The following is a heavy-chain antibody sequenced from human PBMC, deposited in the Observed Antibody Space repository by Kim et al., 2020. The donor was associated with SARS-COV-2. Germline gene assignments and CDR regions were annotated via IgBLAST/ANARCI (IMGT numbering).Heavy chain of an antibody. CDR1: GGSFSGYY. CDR3: ARLWYGASYGMDV. Sequence: SETLSLTCAVYGGSFSGYYWNWIRQPPGKGLEWIGEINHSGSTNYNPSLKSRVTISVDTSKSQISLKLSSVTAADTAVYYCARLWYGASYGMDVWGQGTTVTVSS. D-gene: IGHD3-10*01. V-gene: IGHV4-34*01. J-gene: IGHJ6*02. CDR2: INHSGST.